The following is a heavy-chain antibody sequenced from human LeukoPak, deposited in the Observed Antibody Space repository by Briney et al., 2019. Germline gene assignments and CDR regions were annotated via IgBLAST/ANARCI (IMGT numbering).Heavy chain of an antibody. CDR2: ISSSSSYI. J-gene: IGHJ5*02. CDR3: ARGRGIWFGAQSGWFDP. Sequence: GGSLRLSCAASGFTFSSYSMNWVRQAPGKGLEWVSSISSSSSYIYYADSVKGRFTISRDNAKNSLYLQMNSLRAEDTAVYYCARGRGIWFGAQSGWFDPWGQGTLVTVST. CDR1: GFTFSSYS. D-gene: IGHD3-10*01. V-gene: IGHV3-21*01.